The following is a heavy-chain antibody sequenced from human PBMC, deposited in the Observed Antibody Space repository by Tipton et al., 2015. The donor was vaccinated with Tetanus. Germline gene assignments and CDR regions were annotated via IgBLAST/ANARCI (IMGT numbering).Heavy chain of an antibody. Sequence: SLRLSCAGSGFSFRDFGMNWVRQAPGKGLEWVSYISYSSTSIYYADSVKGRFVVSRDNAKNSPYLQMNTLRDDDTAVYYCARRGEARANWFDSWGQGTLVTVSS. J-gene: IGHJ5*01. V-gene: IGHV3-48*02. CDR1: GFSFRDFG. CDR3: ARRGEARANWFDS. D-gene: IGHD2-21*01. CDR2: ISYSSTSI.